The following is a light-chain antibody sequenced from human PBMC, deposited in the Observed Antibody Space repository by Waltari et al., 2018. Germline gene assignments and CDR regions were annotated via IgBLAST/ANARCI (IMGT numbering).Light chain of an antibody. V-gene: IGKV4-1*01. CDR2: WAS. CDR1: QSILYSSNKKKY. Sequence: DIVMTQSPDSLAVSLGERATINCKSSQSILYSSNKKKYLAWYQQKPGQPPKLLIYWASTRESGVPDRFSGSGSGTDFTLTISSLQAEDVAVYYCQHYYSIPRTFGPGTKVDIK. J-gene: IGKJ3*01. CDR3: QHYYSIPRT.